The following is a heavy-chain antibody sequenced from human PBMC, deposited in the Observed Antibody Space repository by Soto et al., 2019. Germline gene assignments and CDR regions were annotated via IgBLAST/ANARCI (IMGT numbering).Heavy chain of an antibody. CDR2: FDPEDGET. J-gene: IGHJ6*02. Sequence: ASVKVSCKVSGYTLTELSMHWVRQAPGKGLEWMGGFDPEDGETIYAQKFQGRVTMTEDTSTDTAYMELSSLRSEDTAVYYCATVEYSSSGYYYYGMDVWGQGTTVTVSS. CDR3: ATVEYSSSGYYYYGMDV. V-gene: IGHV1-24*01. D-gene: IGHD6-6*01. CDR1: GYTLTELS.